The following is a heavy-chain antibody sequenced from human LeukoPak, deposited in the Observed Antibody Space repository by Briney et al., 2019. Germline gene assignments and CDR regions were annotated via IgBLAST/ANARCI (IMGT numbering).Heavy chain of an antibody. J-gene: IGHJ4*02. D-gene: IGHD1-26*01. CDR2: IFYGGGT. CDR1: GGSIGNYY. V-gene: IGHV4-59*01. CDR3: ARGLSGSYYDY. Sequence: SETLSLTCTVSGGSIGNYYRSWMRQPPGKGLEWIGYIFYGGGTKYNPSLKSRVTISVDTSKNQFSLKLSSVTAADTAVYYCARGLSGSYYDYWGQGTLVTVSS.